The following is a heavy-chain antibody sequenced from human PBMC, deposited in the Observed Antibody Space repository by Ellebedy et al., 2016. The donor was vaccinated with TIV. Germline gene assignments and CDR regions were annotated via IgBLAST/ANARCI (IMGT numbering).Heavy chain of an antibody. Sequence: AASVKVSCKASGYTFTSYAMHWVRQAPGQGLEWMGRIIPILGIANYAQKFQGRVPITADKSTSTAYMELSSLRSEDTAVYYCASHSFDYGDYGWFDPWGQGTLVTVSS. CDR2: IIPILGIA. D-gene: IGHD4-17*01. V-gene: IGHV1-69*04. CDR1: GYTFTSYA. CDR3: ASHSFDYGDYGWFDP. J-gene: IGHJ5*02.